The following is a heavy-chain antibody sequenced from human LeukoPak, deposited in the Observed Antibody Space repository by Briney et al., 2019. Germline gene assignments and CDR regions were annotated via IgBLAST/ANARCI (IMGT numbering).Heavy chain of an antibody. J-gene: IGHJ4*02. D-gene: IGHD3-22*01. Sequence: PGGSLRLSCAASGFTVSSNYMSWVRQAPGKGLEGVSVIYRGGSTYYADSVKGRFTISRDNSKNTLYLQMNSLRAEDTAVYYCARIDYYDKGTLDYWGQGTLVTVSS. V-gene: IGHV3-66*01. CDR1: GFTVSSNY. CDR2: IYRGGST. CDR3: ARIDYYDKGTLDY.